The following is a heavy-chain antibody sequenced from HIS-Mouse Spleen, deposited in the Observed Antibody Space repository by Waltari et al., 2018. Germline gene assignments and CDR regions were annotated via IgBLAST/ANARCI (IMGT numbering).Heavy chain of an antibody. Sequence: EVQLVESGGGLVQPGGSLRLSCAASGFTFSSYWMHWVRQAPGKGLVWDSLINRYRSSTSYADSVKGRFTISRDNAKNTLYLQMNSLRAEDTAVYYCARDLGYSSSSEVWFDPWGQGTLVTVSS. CDR3: ARDLGYSSSSEVWFDP. CDR2: INRYRSST. J-gene: IGHJ5*02. CDR1: GFTFSSYW. V-gene: IGHV3-74*01. D-gene: IGHD6-6*01.